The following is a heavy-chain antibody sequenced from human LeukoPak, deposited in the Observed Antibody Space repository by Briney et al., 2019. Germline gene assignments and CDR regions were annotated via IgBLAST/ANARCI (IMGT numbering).Heavy chain of an antibody. CDR2: IRSKANSYAT. Sequence: PGGSLRLSCAASGFTFSGSAMHWVRQASGKGLEWVGRIRSKANSYATAYAASVKGRFTISRDGSKNTAYLQMNSLRAEDTAVYYCARMSRGSSWFRGAIYYMDVWGKGTTVTISS. V-gene: IGHV3-73*01. D-gene: IGHD6-13*01. J-gene: IGHJ6*03. CDR3: ARMSRGSSWFRGAIYYMDV. CDR1: GFTFSGSA.